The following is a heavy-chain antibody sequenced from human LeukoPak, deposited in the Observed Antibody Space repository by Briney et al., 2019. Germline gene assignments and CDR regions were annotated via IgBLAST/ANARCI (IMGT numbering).Heavy chain of an antibody. CDR1: GGSISSYY. J-gene: IGHJ4*02. CDR3: ATYSGNYNNFEY. V-gene: IGHV4-59*08. D-gene: IGHD1-26*01. Sequence: PSETLSLTCSFSGGSISSYYWSWLRQPPGKGLEWVGYIYYIGSTSYNPSLKTPVTISVDTSKNQFSLKLTSVTAADTAVYYCATYSGNYNNFEYWGQGTLVTVSS. CDR2: IYYIGST.